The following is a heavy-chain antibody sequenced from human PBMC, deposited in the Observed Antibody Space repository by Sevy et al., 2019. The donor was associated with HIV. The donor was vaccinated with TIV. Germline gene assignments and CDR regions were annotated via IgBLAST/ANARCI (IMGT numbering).Heavy chain of an antibody. CDR3: ARSRGVIRDIVVVPAAIPFY. J-gene: IGHJ4*02. V-gene: IGHV1-2*02. D-gene: IGHD2-2*02. CDR1: GYTFTGYY. CDR2: INPNSGGT. Sequence: ASVKVSCKASGYTFTGYYMHWVRRAPGQGLEWMGWINPNSGGTNYAQKFQGRVTMTRDTSISTAYMELSRLRSDDTAVYYCARSRGVIRDIVVVPAAIPFYWGQGTLVTVSS.